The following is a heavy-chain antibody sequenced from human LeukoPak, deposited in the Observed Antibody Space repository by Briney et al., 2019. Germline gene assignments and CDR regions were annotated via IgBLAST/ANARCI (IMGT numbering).Heavy chain of an antibody. CDR1: GYTFTSNH. CDR2: INLSGDST. Sequence: GASVKVSCKASGYTFTSNHIHCVRQAPGQGLEWMGVINLSGDSTSYAQKFQGRVTMTRDTSTSTVYMELSSLRSEDTAIYYCAKLAASETGEGSWGQGTLVTVSS. CDR3: AKLAASETGEGS. D-gene: IGHD6-13*01. V-gene: IGHV1-46*01. J-gene: IGHJ5*02.